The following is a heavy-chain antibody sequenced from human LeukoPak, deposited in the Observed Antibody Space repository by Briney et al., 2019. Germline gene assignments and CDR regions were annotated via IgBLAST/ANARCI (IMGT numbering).Heavy chain of an antibody. CDR2: INHSGST. CDR3: ARVPSYDGSGYYVDY. V-gene: IGHV4-34*01. D-gene: IGHD3-22*01. Sequence: NSSETLSLTCAVYGGSFSGYYWSWIRQPPGKGLEWIGEINHSGSTNYNPSLKSRVTISVDTSKNQFSLKLSSVTAADTAVYYCARVPSYDGSGYYVDYWGQGTLVTVSS. CDR1: GGSFSGYY. J-gene: IGHJ4*02.